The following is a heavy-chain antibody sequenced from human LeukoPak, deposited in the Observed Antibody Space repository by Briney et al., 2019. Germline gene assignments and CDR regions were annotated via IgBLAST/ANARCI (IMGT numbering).Heavy chain of an antibody. V-gene: IGHV4-59*08. J-gene: IGHJ6*02. Sequence: SETLSLTCIVSGGSISSYYWSWIRQPPGKGLEWIGYIYYSGSTNYNPSLKSRVTISVDTSKNQFSLKLSSVTAADTAVYYCARNSMVRGVITHYYYYGMDVWGQGTTVTVSS. CDR3: ARNSMVRGVITHYYYYGMDV. D-gene: IGHD3-10*01. CDR2: IYYSGST. CDR1: GGSISSYY.